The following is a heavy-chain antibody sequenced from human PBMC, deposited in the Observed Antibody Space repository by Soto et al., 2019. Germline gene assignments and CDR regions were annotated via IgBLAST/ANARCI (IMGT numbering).Heavy chain of an antibody. D-gene: IGHD1-1*01. CDR1: GFTFSGSA. V-gene: IGHV3-73*01. CDR2: TRSKANSYAT. CDR3: PRDNLNHFDY. Sequence: GGSLRLSWAASGFTFSGSAMHWVRQASGKGMEWVGRTRSKANSYATAYAASVKGRFNISRNDSKKTAYLQMNSLKTEDTAVYYCPRDNLNHFDYWGQGTLVTVSS. J-gene: IGHJ4*02.